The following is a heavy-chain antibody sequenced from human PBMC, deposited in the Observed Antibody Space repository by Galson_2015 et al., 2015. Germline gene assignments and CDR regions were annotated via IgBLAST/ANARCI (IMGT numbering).Heavy chain of an antibody. CDR2: IYYSGST. CDR3: ARDLPLIAAAGPTAKYGMDV. Sequence: TLSLTCTVSGGSISSGDYYWSWIRQPPGKGLEWIGYIYYSGSTYYNPSLKSRVTISVDTSKNQFSLKLSSVTAADTAVYYCARDLPLIAAAGPTAKYGMDVWGQGTTVTVSS. J-gene: IGHJ6*02. D-gene: IGHD6-13*01. CDR1: GGSISSGDYY. V-gene: IGHV4-30-4*01.